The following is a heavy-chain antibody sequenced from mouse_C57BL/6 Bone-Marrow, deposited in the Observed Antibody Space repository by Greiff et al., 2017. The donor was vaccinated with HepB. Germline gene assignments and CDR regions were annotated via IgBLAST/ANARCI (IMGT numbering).Heavy chain of an antibody. J-gene: IGHJ4*01. D-gene: IGHD1-1*01. CDR2: IDPETGGT. CDR3: TRGGKMTTVVAHYAMDY. Sequence: QVHVKQSGAELVRPGASVTLSCKASGYTFTDYEMHWVKQTPVHGLEWIGAIDPETGGTAYNQKFKGKAILTAAKSSSTAYMELRSLTAEDSAVYYCTRGGKMTTVVAHYAMDYWGQGTSGTVSS. CDR1: GYTFTDYE. V-gene: IGHV1-15*01.